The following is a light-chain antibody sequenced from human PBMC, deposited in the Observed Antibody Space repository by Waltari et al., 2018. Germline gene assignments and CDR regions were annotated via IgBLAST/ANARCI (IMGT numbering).Light chain of an antibody. CDR2: GAM. CDR1: HSVSSRY. Sequence: ENVLTQSPSTLSLSPGERVTLSCRASHSVSSRYLAWYQQKPGQAPRLLIYGAMNRATGIPDRFSGSGLATDFTFTISRLEAEDSAVYYCQQYGSTPWTFGQGTKVEIK. J-gene: IGKJ1*01. CDR3: QQYGSTPWT. V-gene: IGKV3-20*01.